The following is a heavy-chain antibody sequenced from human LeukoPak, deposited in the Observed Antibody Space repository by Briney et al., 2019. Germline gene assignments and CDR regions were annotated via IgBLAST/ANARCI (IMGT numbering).Heavy chain of an antibody. D-gene: IGHD3-16*02. CDR2: ISVHGGNA. CDR3: ARGLMITFGGVIVWYDY. V-gene: IGHV1-18*01. Sequence: GASVKVSCKASGYTFTRYGINWVRQAPGEGLEWMGWISVHGGNANYAQKVQGRVTMTTDTSTSTAYMELRSLRSDDTAVYYCARGLMITFGGVIVWYDYWGQGTLVTVSS. CDR1: GYTFTRYG. J-gene: IGHJ4*02.